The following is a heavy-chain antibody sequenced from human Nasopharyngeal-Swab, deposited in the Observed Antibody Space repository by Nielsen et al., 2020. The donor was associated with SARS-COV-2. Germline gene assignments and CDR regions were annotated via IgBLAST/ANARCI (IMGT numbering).Heavy chain of an antibody. CDR3: VRDNYGVDY. CDR2: IHGDGRNT. J-gene: IGHJ4*02. D-gene: IGHD3-10*01. Sequence: GESLKISCAASGFTFSSYAMHWVRQAPGKGLEWISEIHGDGRNTNYANSVKGRFTISRDNAKSTLYLQMNSLRVEDTAVYYCVRDNYGVDYWGQGTLVTVSS. CDR1: GFTFSSYA. V-gene: IGHV3-74*01.